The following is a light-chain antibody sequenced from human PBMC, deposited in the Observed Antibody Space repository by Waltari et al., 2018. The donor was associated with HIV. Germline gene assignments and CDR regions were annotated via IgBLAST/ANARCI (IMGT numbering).Light chain of an antibody. CDR1: QSLLHSDGKTY. Sequence: IVLTQSPLSLPVTPGQPASISCKSSQSLLHSDGKTYLYWYLQRPGQPPQLLINEVSNRFSRVPDRFSGGGSGTEFSLNISRVEAEDVGTYYCMQSIQLPLTFGGGTKVEIK. CDR2: EVS. J-gene: IGKJ4*01. CDR3: MQSIQLPLT. V-gene: IGKV2D-29*01.